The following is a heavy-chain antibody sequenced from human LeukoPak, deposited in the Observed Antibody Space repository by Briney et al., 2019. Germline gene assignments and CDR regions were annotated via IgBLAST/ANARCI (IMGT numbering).Heavy chain of an antibody. D-gene: IGHD1-14*01. V-gene: IGHV1-2*02. J-gene: IGHJ4*02. CDR3: ARVIHPLTTETSSDY. CDR1: GYTFTGYY. Sequence: ASVKVSCKASGYTFTGYYMNWVRQAPGQGLELMGWINPKNGGTNYAQKFQGRVTLTRDTSVNTAYMELSGLKSDDTAVYYCARVIHPLTTETSSDYWGQGTLVTVSS. CDR2: INPKNGGT.